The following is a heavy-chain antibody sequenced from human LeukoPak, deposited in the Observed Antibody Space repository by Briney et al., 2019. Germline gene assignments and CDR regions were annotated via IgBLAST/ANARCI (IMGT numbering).Heavy chain of an antibody. CDR2: ISHDGGNK. CDR3: AKVSVAVAGTVYFDY. J-gene: IGHJ4*02. V-gene: IGHV3-30-3*01. CDR1: GFTFSSYA. Sequence: PGRSLRLSCAASGFTFSSYAMHWVRQAPGKGLEWVAIISHDGGNKDYADSLKGRFTISRDNSKNTLYLQMNSLRVEDTAVYYCAKVSVAVAGTVYFDYWGQGTLVTVSS. D-gene: IGHD6-19*01.